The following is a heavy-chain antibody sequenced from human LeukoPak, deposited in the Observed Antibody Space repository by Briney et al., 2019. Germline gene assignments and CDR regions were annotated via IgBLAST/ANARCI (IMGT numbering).Heavy chain of an antibody. J-gene: IGHJ4*02. Sequence: PGGSLRLSCAASGFSFDDYGMTWVRQAPGKGLEWVAGINWNGGSTGYADSVKGRFTISRDNAKNSLYLQMNSLRAEDTALYYCARVSDGRNYYDSSGYSYWGQGTLVTVSS. V-gene: IGHV3-20*04. CDR2: INWNGGST. D-gene: IGHD3-22*01. CDR3: ARVSDGRNYYDSSGYSY. CDR1: GFSFDDYG.